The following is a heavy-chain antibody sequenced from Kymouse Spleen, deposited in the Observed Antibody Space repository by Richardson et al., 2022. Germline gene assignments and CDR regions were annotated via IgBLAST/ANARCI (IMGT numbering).Heavy chain of an antibody. V-gene: IGHV3-73*02. CDR1: GFTFSGSA. Sequence: EVQLVESGGGLVQPGGSLKLSCAASGFTFSGSAMHWVRQASGKGLEWVGRIRSKANSYATAYAASVKGRFTISRDDSKNTAYLQMNSLKTEDTAVYYCTRRGYDILTGFDYWGQGTLVTVSS. CDR2: IRSKANSYAT. J-gene: IGHJ4*02. CDR3: TRRGYDILTGFDY. D-gene: IGHD3-9*01.